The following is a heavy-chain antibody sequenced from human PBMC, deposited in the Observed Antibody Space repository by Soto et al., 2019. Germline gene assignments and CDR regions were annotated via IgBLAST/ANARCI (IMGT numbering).Heavy chain of an antibody. CDR3: AKDPSGWYYFDY. D-gene: IGHD6-19*01. CDR1: GFTFSSYA. V-gene: IGHV3-23*01. J-gene: IGHJ4*02. Sequence: EVQLLESGGGLVQPGGSLRLSCAASGFTFSSYAMSWVRQAPGKRLEWVSGVSNSGSSTYYADSVKGRFTISRDNSKNTLSLQMNSLRAEDTAVYYCAKDPSGWYYFDYWDQGTLVTVSS. CDR2: VSNSGSST.